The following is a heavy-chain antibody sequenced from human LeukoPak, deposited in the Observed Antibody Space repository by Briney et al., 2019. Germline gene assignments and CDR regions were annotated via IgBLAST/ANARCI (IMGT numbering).Heavy chain of an antibody. D-gene: IGHD6-13*01. CDR1: GYTFTSYG. Sequence: ASVKVSCKASGYTFTSYGISWVRQAPGQGLEWMGWISAYNGNTNYAQKLQGRVTVTTDTSTSTAYMELRSLRSDDTAVYYCARGRIAAAGMLYLFYWGQGTLVSVSS. J-gene: IGHJ4*02. CDR2: ISAYNGNT. V-gene: IGHV1-18*01. CDR3: ARGRIAAAGMLYLFY.